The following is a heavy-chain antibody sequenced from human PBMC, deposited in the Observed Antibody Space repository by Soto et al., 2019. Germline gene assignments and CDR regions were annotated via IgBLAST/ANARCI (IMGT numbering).Heavy chain of an antibody. D-gene: IGHD3-22*01. CDR2: INPNSGGT. J-gene: IGHJ4*02. V-gene: IGHV1-2*04. CDR1: GYTFTGYY. CDR3: ARGPYYYDSSGYYYPRPFDY. Sequence: ASVKVSCKASGYTFTGYYMHWVRQAPGQGLEWMGWINPNSGGTNYAQKFQGWVTMTRDTSISTAYMELSRLRSDDTAVYYCARGPYYYDSSGYYYPRPFDYWGQGTLVTVSS.